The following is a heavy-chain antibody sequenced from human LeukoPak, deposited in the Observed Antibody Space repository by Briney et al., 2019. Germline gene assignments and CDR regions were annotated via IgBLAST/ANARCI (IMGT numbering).Heavy chain of an antibody. D-gene: IGHD3-22*01. J-gene: IGHJ4*02. CDR2: INHSGST. CDR3: ASRKQTYYYDSSRIDY. V-gene: IGHV4-34*01. Sequence: PSETLSLTCAVYGGSFSDSYWSWIRQPPGKGLEWIGEINHSGSTNYNPSLKSRVTISVDTSKNQFSLKLSSVTAADTAVYYCASRKQTYYYDSSRIDYWGQGTLVTVSS. CDR1: GGSFSDSY.